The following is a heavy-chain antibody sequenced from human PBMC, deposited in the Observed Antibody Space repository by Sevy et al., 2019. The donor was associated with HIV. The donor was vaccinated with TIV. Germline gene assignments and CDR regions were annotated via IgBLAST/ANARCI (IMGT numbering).Heavy chain of an antibody. CDR3: ARGIAVAGDDAFDI. Sequence: GGSLRLSCAASGFTFSSYGMHWVRQAPGKGLEWVAVIWYDGSNKYYVDSVKDRFTISRDNSKNTLYLQMNSLRAEDTAVYYCARGIAVAGDDAFDIWGQGTMVTVSS. J-gene: IGHJ3*02. CDR1: GFTFSSYG. V-gene: IGHV3-33*01. CDR2: IWYDGSNK. D-gene: IGHD6-19*01.